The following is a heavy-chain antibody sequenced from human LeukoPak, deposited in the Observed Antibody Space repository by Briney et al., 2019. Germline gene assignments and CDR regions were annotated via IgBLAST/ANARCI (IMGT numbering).Heavy chain of an antibody. V-gene: IGHV3-23*01. CDR3: AKDLSGSYVEYYFDY. CDR1: GFTFSSYA. D-gene: IGHD1-26*01. Sequence: GGSLRLSCAASGFTFSSYAMSWVRQAPGKGLEWVSAISGSGGSTYYADSVKGRFTISRDNSKNTLYLQMNSLRAEDTAVYYCAKDLSGSYVEYYFDYWGQGTLVTVSS. CDR2: ISGSGGST. J-gene: IGHJ4*02.